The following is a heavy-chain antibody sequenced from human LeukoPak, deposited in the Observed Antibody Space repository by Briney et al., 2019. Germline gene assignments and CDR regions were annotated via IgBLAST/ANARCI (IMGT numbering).Heavy chain of an antibody. Sequence: GGSLRLSCAAFGLTFSSYWMHWVRQAPGKGLVWVSRINTDGSSTSYADSVKGRFTISRDNAKNTLYLQMNSLRAEDTAVYYCARVWIGGAFDYWGQGTLVTVSS. CDR3: ARVWIGGAFDY. D-gene: IGHD2-15*01. V-gene: IGHV3-74*01. CDR2: INTDGSST. J-gene: IGHJ4*02. CDR1: GLTFSSYW.